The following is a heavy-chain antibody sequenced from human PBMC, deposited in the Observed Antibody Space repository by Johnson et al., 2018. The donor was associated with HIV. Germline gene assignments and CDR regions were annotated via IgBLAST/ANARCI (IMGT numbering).Heavy chain of an antibody. V-gene: IGHV3-30-3*01. CDR2: ISYDGSNK. CDR1: GFTFSSYA. CDR3: ARQKNAQVGWLQFDAFGI. J-gene: IGHJ3*02. Sequence: QVQLVESGGGVVQPGRSLRLSCAASGFTFSSYAMHWVRQAPGKGLEWVAVISYDGSNKYYADSVKGRFTISRDNSKNTLYLQMKSLRAEDTAVYYCARQKNAQVGWLQFDAFGIWGQGTMVTVSS. D-gene: IGHD5-24*01.